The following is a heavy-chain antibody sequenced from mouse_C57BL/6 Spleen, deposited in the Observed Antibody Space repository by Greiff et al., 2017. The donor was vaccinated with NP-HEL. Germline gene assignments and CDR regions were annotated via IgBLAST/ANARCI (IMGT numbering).Heavy chain of an antibody. V-gene: IGHV1-81*01. D-gene: IGHD2-3*01. CDR2: IYPRSGNT. CDR1: GYTFTSYG. J-gene: IGHJ1*03. CDR3: ARSGVYDGYYRYFDV. Sequence: QVQLQQSGAELARPGASVKLSCKASGYTFTSYGISWVKQRPGQGLEWIGEIYPRSGNTYYNEKFKGKATLTADKSSSTAYMELCSLTSEDSAVYFCARSGVYDGYYRYFDVWGTGTTVTVSS.